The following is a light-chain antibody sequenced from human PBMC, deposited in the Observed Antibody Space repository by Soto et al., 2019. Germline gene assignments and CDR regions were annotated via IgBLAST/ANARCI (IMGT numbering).Light chain of an antibody. J-gene: IGKJ4*01. CDR3: LQFYSYPRT. Sequence: EIVLTQSPSNLPLSPGERATLYCSASQKITNYLDWYQQKPGKAPRLLIYDASSRATGIPERFSGSGSGTDFTLTISRLQPEDFATYYCLQFYSYPRTFGEGTKVDIK. CDR2: DAS. CDR1: QKITNY. V-gene: IGKV3D-20*02.